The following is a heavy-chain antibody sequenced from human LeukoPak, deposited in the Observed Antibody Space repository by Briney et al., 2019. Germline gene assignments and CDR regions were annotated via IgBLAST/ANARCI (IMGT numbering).Heavy chain of an antibody. CDR3: ANSGYSYGSQDDAFDI. D-gene: IGHD5-18*01. J-gene: IGHJ3*02. CDR1: GFTFSSYG. CDR2: ISYDGSNK. V-gene: IGHV3-30*18. Sequence: PGGSLRLSCAASGFTFSSYGMHWVRQAPGKGLEWVAVISYDGSNKYYADSVKGRFTISRDNSKNTLYLQINSLRAEDTAVYYCANSGYSYGSQDDAFDIWGQGTMVTVSS.